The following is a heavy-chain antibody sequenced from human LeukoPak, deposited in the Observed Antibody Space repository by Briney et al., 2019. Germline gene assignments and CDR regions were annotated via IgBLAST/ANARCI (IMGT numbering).Heavy chain of an antibody. CDR1: GYIFTNYG. V-gene: IGHV1-18*01. D-gene: IGHD2-15*01. CDR3: ARGYCSGDSCYHSVNWFDP. CDR2: ISADNGNT. J-gene: IGHJ5*02. Sequence: GASVKVSCKASGYIFTNYGITWVRQAPGQGLEWMGWISADNGNTNYAQKLQGRVTMTTDTSTSTAYMDLRSLRSDDTAVYYCARGYCSGDSCYHSVNWFDPWGQGTLVTVSS.